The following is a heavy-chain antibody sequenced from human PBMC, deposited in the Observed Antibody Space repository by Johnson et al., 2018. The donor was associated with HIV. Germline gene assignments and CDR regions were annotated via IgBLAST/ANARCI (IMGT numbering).Heavy chain of an antibody. CDR3: AKDLGVAADPDAFDI. CDR1: GFTFSSYA. V-gene: IGHV3-30*04. D-gene: IGHD6-13*01. J-gene: IGHJ3*02. Sequence: QVQLVESGGGVVQPGRSLRLSCAASGFTFSSYAMHWVRQAPGKGLEWVAVISYDGSDKYYADSVKGRFTISRDNSKNTLYLQMNSLRAEDTAVYYCAKDLGVAADPDAFDIWGQGTM. CDR2: ISYDGSDK.